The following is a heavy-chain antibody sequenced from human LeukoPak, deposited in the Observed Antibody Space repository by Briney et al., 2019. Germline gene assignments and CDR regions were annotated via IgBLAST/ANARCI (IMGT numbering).Heavy chain of an antibody. Sequence: GGSLRLSCAASGFTFSSYEMNWVRQAPGKGPEWVSYISSSGSTIYYADSVKGRFTISRGNAKNSLYLQMNSLRAEDTAVYYCAREMTTSNHFDYRGQGTLVTVSS. CDR1: GFTFSSYE. D-gene: IGHD4-17*01. CDR2: ISSSGSTI. J-gene: IGHJ4*02. V-gene: IGHV3-48*03. CDR3: AREMTTSNHFDY.